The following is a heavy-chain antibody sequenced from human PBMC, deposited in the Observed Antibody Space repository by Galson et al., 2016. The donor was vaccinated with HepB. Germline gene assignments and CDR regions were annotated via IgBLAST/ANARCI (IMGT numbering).Heavy chain of an antibody. J-gene: IGHJ4*02. V-gene: IGHV5-51*01. CDR2: IYPGDSDT. CDR3: ARRDSGWSLFDY. D-gene: IGHD6-19*01. Sequence: QSGAEVKKPGESLKISCQGSGYTFTNHWIGWVRQMPGKGLEWMGIIYPGDSDTRYSPSFQSQVTISADKSTRTAYLQWSSLKASDTAMYYCARRDSGWSLFDYWGQGTLLTVSS. CDR1: GYTFTNHW.